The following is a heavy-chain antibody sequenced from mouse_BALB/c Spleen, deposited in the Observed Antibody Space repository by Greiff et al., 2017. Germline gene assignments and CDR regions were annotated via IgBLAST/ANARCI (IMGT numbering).Heavy chain of an antibody. CDR3: ARRGLLRYYAMDY. V-gene: IGHV5-6-3*01. J-gene: IGHJ4*01. CDR2: INSNGGST. D-gene: IGHD1-1*01. CDR1: GFTFSSYG. Sequence: EVQVVESGGGLVQPGGSLKLSCAASGFTFSSYGMSWVRQTPDKRLELVATINSNGGSTYYPDSVKGRFTISRDNAKNTLYLQMSSLKSEDTAMYYCARRGLLRYYAMDYWGQGTSVTVSS.